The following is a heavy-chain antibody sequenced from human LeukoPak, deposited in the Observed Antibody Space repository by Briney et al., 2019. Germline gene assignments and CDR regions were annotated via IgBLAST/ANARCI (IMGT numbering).Heavy chain of an antibody. V-gene: IGHV4-59*01. CDR1: GGSISSYY. Sequence: SETLSLTCTVSGGSISSYYWSWIRQPPGKGLEWIGYIYYSGSTNYNPSLKSRVTISVDTSKNQFSLKLSSVTAADTAVYYWAREGGIAARPFDYWGQGTLVTVSS. D-gene: IGHD6-6*01. J-gene: IGHJ4*02. CDR3: AREGGIAARPFDY. CDR2: IYYSGST.